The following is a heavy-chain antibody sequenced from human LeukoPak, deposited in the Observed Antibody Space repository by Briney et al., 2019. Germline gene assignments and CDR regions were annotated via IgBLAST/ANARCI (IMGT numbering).Heavy chain of an antibody. CDR3: VKSRYSSSWYIDY. Sequence: GGSLRLSCAASGFTFSNYDMHWVRQAPGKGLEWVAVISFDGSNKYYADSVKGRFTISRDNSKNTLYLQMNSLRAEDTAVYYCVKSRYSSSWYIDYWGQGTLVTVSS. CDR1: GFTFSNYD. D-gene: IGHD6-13*01. CDR2: ISFDGSNK. V-gene: IGHV3-30*18. J-gene: IGHJ4*02.